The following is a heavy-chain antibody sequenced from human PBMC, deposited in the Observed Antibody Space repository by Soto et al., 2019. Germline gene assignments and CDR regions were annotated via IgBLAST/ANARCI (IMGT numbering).Heavy chain of an antibody. CDR2: IYPGDSDT. J-gene: IGHJ4*02. D-gene: IGHD2-21*01. Sequence: GESLKISCHASGYSFISSWIGWVRQMPGKGLEWMGIIYPGDSDTRYSPSFQGQVTISADKSTSTAYLQWSSLKASDTATYYCARMIAAYGTAFDYWGQGALVTVSS. CDR1: GYSFISSW. V-gene: IGHV5-51*01. CDR3: ARMIAAYGTAFDY.